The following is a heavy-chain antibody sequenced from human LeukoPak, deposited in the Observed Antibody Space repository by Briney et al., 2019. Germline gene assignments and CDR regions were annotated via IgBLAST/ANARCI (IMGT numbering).Heavy chain of an antibody. D-gene: IGHD5-24*01. J-gene: IGHJ4*02. CDR3: ASGNGYHFFDY. V-gene: IGHV3-53*01. CDR1: GFSVTNNY. Sequence: GGSLRLSCAVAGFSVTNNYISWVRHAPGEVREWVSVVYFGGAAYYADSVKARFTISSNNSDNTLYLKMKSLSAEATAVYYCASGNGYHFFDYWGQGTLVTVSS. CDR2: VYFGGAA.